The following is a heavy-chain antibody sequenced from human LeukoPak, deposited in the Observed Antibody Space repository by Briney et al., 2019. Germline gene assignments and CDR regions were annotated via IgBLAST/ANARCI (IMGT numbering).Heavy chain of an antibody. V-gene: IGHV3-21*01. J-gene: IGHJ6*03. CDR2: ISSSSSYI. D-gene: IGHD1-1*01. CDR1: GFTFSSYS. Sequence: GGSLRLSCAASGFTFSSYSMNWVRQAPGKGLEWVSSISSSSSYIYYADSLKGRFTISRDNSKNTLYLQMNSLRAEDTAVYYCAKDPTTYYYYYMDVWGKGTTVTVSS. CDR3: AKDPTTYYYYYMDV.